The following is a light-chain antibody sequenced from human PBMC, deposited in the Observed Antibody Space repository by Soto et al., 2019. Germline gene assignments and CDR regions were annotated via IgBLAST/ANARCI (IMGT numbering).Light chain of an antibody. J-gene: IGKJ4*01. CDR1: QDINSY. Sequence: DVQMTQSPSSLSASVGDRVTITCGASQDINSYLAWYQQKPGNAPKSLIYAASSLQTGVPSRFSGSESGTDFTLTINNLQPEDSATYYCQQYNIYPLTFGGGTKVEIK. CDR2: AAS. CDR3: QQYNIYPLT. V-gene: IGKV1D-16*01.